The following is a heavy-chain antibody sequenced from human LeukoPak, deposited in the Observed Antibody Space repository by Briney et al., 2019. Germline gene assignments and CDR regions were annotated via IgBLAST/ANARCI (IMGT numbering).Heavy chain of an antibody. J-gene: IGHJ4*02. CDR2: ISISGGST. CDR3: ARYTHSSGFDY. D-gene: IGHD6-19*01. Sequence: GGSLRLSCAASGFTFSSHAMSWVRQAPGKGLEWVSSISISGGSTYYADSVKGRFTISRDNSKNTLYLQMNSLRAEDTAVYYCARYTHSSGFDYWGQGTLVTVSS. V-gene: IGHV3-23*01. CDR1: GFTFSSHA.